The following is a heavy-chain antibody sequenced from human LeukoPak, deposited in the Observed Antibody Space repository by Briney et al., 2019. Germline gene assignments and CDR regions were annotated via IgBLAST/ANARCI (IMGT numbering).Heavy chain of an antibody. D-gene: IGHD5-18*01. CDR1: GYSFTSYW. J-gene: IGHJ4*02. Sequence: GESLRISCKGSGYSFTSYWISWVRQMPGKGLEWMGRIDPSVSYTNYSPSFQGHVTISADKSISTAYLQWSSLKASDTAMYYCARVPPSVDTAMAFDYWGQGTLVTVSS. CDR3: ARVPPSVDTAMAFDY. V-gene: IGHV5-10-1*01. CDR2: IDPSVSYT.